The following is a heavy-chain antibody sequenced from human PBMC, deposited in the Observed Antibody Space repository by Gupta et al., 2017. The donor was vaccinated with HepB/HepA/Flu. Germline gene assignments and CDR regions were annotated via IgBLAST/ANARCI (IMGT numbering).Heavy chain of an antibody. CDR3: SRGGFRSTWPGAY. CDR2: IGDDGSST. D-gene: IGHD1-14*01. J-gene: IGHJ4*02. V-gene: IGHV3-74*01. CDR1: GLTFSSYW. Sequence: GGSLRLSCAASGLTFSSYWMHWVRQSPEKGLVWVSHIGDDGSSTNYEDSVKGRFTISRDNAKNVLYLQMNGLRVEDTAVYYCSRGGFRSTWPGAYWGQGTLVTVSS.